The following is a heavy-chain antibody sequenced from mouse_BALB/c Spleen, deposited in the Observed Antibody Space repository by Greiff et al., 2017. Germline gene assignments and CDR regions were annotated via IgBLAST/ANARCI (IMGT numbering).Heavy chain of an antibody. V-gene: IGHV3-2*02. CDR2: ISYSGST. CDR1: GYSITSDYA. D-gene: IGHD2-4*01. J-gene: IGHJ3*01. CDR3: ARRRGDYAWFAY. Sequence: DVKLQESGPGLVKPSQSLSLTCTVTGYSITSDYAWNWIRQFPGNKLEWMGYISYSGSTSYNPSLKSRISITRDTSKNQFFLQLNSVTTEDTATYYCARRRGDYAWFAYWGQGTLVTVSA.